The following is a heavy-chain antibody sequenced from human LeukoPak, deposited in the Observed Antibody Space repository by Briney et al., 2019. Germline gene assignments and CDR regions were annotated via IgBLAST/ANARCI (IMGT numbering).Heavy chain of an antibody. Sequence: GGSLRLSCAASGFTFSSYGMHWVRQAPGKGLEWVAFIRYDGSNKYYADSVKGRFTISRDNSKNTLYLQMNSLRAEDTAVYYCAKGYSSSWYPGGYWGQGTLVTVSS. CDR2: IRYDGSNK. CDR1: GFTFSSYG. V-gene: IGHV3-30*02. D-gene: IGHD6-13*01. J-gene: IGHJ4*02. CDR3: AKGYSSSWYPGGY.